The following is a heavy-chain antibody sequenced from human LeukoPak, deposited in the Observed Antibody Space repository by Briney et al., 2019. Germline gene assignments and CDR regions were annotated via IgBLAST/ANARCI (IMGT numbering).Heavy chain of an antibody. D-gene: IGHD1-1*01. Sequence: ASVKVSCKASGGTFSSYAISWVRQAPGQGLEWMGRIIPIFGTANYAQKFQGRVTITTDESTSTAYMELSSLRSEDTAVYYCAREGKTGTTGRDYFDYWGQGTLVTVSS. CDR1: GGTFSSYA. V-gene: IGHV1-69*05. J-gene: IGHJ4*02. CDR3: AREGKTGTTGRDYFDY. CDR2: IIPIFGTA.